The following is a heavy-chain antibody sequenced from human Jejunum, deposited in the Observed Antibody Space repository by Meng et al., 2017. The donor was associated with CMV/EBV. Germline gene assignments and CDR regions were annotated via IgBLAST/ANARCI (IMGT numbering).Heavy chain of an antibody. V-gene: IGHV4-59*01. CDR3: ARNYYGSGPLVFDI. CDR2: IYYTGST. D-gene: IGHD3-10*01. CDR1: GGFISGYY. Sequence: SGGFISGYYCSWLRQPPVKGLEWIGYIYYTGSTNYNPSLKSRITISVDTSKNQFSLKLSSVTAADTAVYYCARNYYGSGPLVFDIWGQGTMVTVSS. J-gene: IGHJ3*02.